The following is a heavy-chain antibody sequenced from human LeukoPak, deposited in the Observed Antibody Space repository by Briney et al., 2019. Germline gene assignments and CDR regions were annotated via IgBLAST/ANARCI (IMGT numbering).Heavy chain of an antibody. J-gene: IGHJ4*02. CDR2: ISGSGGST. CDR1: GFTFSSYW. CDR3: AISIAVAGRGFDY. V-gene: IGHV3-23*01. Sequence: PGGSLRLSCAASGFTFSSYWMSWVRQAPGKGLEWVSAISGSGGSTYYADSVKGRFTISRDNSKNTLYLQMNSLRAEDTAVYYCAISIAVAGRGFDYWGQGTLVTVSS. D-gene: IGHD6-19*01.